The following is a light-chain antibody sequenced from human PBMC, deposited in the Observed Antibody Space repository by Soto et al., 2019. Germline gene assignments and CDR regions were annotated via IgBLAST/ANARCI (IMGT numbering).Light chain of an antibody. Sequence: EIVLTQSPGFLSLSPGERATLSCRASQSVDSSSFAWYQQKPGQAPRLLIYGASKRATGIPDRFSGSGSGTDFTLTISRLEPEDFAVYYCQQYVSSVTFGQGTKVEIK. J-gene: IGKJ1*01. CDR1: QSVDSSS. V-gene: IGKV3-20*01. CDR3: QQYVSSVT. CDR2: GAS.